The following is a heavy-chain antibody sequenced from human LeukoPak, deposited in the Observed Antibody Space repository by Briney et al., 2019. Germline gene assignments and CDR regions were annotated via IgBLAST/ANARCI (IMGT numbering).Heavy chain of an antibody. CDR1: GFTFSSYA. V-gene: IGHV3-23*01. CDR2: ISGSGGST. D-gene: IGHD3-3*01. Sequence: GGSLRLSCAASGFTFSSYAMSWVRQAPGKGLEWVSAISGSGGSTYYADSVKGRFTISRDNSKNTLYPQMNSLRAEDTAVYYCAKSFPSTPNYDFWSGYYKEENYYYYMDVWGKGTTVTVSS. J-gene: IGHJ6*03. CDR3: AKSFPSTPNYDFWSGYYKEENYYYYMDV.